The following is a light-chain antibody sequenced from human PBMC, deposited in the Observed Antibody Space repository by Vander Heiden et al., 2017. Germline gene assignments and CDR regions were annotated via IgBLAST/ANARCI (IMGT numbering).Light chain of an antibody. Sequence: QSALTQPASVSGSPGQSITLSCTGTSSDVGGYNYVSWYQQHPGKAPKLMIYDVSNRPSGVSNHFSGSKSGNTASLTISGLQAEDEADYYCSSYTSSSTLYVFGTGTKVTIL. V-gene: IGLV2-14*01. CDR2: DVS. CDR3: SSYTSSSTLYV. CDR1: SSDVGGYNY. J-gene: IGLJ1*01.